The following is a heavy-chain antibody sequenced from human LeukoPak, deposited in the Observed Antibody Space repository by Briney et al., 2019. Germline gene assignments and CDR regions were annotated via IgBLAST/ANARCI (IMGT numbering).Heavy chain of an antibody. V-gene: IGHV3-30*01. Sequence: GGSLRLSCAASGFTFSNYAMHWVRQAPGKGLEWVAVISYDGSNKYYADSVKGRFTISRDNSKNTLYLQMNSLRAEDTAVYHCARDPEDIVVVPAAIQPHYYYMDVWGKGTTVTVSS. CDR1: GFTFSNYA. CDR2: ISYDGSNK. CDR3: ARDPEDIVVVPAAIQPHYYYMDV. D-gene: IGHD2-2*02. J-gene: IGHJ6*03.